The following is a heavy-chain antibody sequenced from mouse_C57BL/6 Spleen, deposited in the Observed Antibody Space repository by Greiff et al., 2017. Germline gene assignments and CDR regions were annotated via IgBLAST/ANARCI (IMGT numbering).Heavy chain of an antibody. Sequence: VQLQQPGPELGVSGASVQMPCKASGYTFTCYNLPWVKQSPGRGLEWIGAINPPHGDTIYNQKFKGKATLTVAKSSRTAYMVFSSLTSVDTAVYDWARSGSSLFDDWGQGTTLTVAS. J-gene: IGHJ2*01. CDR3: ARSGSSLFDD. V-gene: IGHV1-18*01. CDR1: GYTFTCYN. D-gene: IGHD1-1*01. CDR2: INPPHGDT.